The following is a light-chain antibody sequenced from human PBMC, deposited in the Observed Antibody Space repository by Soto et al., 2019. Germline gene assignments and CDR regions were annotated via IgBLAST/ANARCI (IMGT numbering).Light chain of an antibody. CDR1: QSVSSY. CDR3: QQRSNWKIT. CDR2: DAS. Sequence: EIVLTQSPATLSLSPGERATLSCRASQSVSSYLAWYQQKPGQAHRLLIYDASNRATGNPARFSGSGSVTHFTLTISSLEPEDFAVYYCQQRSNWKITFGQGTRLEIK. J-gene: IGKJ5*01. V-gene: IGKV3-11*01.